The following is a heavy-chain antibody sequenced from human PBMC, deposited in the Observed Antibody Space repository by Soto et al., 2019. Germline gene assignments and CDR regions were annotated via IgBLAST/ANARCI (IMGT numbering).Heavy chain of an antibody. D-gene: IGHD5-18*01. CDR3: ARGSHVYTSMADRSSVMDV. CDR1: GFTFSSYS. Sequence: EVQLVESGGGLVKPGGSLRISCAASGFTFSSYSMNWVRQAPGKGMEWVSSISSSSSYIYYADSVQGRFTISRDNAKNTVYLQMNSRRAEDTDVYYCARGSHVYTSMADRSSVMDVWYQGTTVTVSS. J-gene: IGHJ6*02. V-gene: IGHV3-21*01. CDR2: ISSSSSYI.